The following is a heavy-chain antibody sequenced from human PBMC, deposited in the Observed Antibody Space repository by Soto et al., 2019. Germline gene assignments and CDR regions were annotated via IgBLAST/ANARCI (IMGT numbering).Heavy chain of an antibody. CDR1: GDTFGRFT. CDR2: IKPISDIT. CDR3: ARDPSTINKLIGVWFDP. J-gene: IGHJ5*02. D-gene: IGHD4-4*01. Sequence: ASVKVSCKASGDTFGRFTINWVRQAPGQGLEWMGGIKPISDITNYAQRFQGRVTFTADASTSTVYLELSSLRSEDTAMYYCARDPSTINKLIGVWFDPWGQGTLVTVSS. V-gene: IGHV1-69*13.